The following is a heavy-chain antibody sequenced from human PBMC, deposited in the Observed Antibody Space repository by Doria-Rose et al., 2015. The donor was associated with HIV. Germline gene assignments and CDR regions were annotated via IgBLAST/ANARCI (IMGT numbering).Heavy chain of an antibody. CDR1: GASINSGSYH. V-gene: IGHV4-61*02. CDR3: ARDGYYGSSYYLDY. CDR2: IYFRGST. Sequence: QVQLQESGPGLVKPSQTLSLTCSVSGASINSGSYHWSWIRQPAGQGLEWIGRIYFRGSTYYNPSLTSRVTISVDTSKNQFPLGRSSVTAADTAVYYCARDGYYGSSYYLDYWGQGTLVTVSS. D-gene: IGHD3-10*01. J-gene: IGHJ4*02.